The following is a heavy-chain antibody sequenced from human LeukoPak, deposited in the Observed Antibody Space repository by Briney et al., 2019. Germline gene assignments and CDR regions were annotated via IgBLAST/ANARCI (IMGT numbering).Heavy chain of an antibody. D-gene: IGHD1-20*01. CDR3: ARDRDNWNFDY. V-gene: IGHV1-3*01. J-gene: IGHJ4*02. CDR1: GYTFTIYA. CDR2: INAGNGNT. Sequence: ASVKVSCTASGYTFTIYAMHWVRQAPGQRLEWMGWINAGNGNTKYSQKFQGRVTITRDTSASTAYMELSSLRSEDTAVYYCARDRDNWNFDYWGQGTLVTVSS.